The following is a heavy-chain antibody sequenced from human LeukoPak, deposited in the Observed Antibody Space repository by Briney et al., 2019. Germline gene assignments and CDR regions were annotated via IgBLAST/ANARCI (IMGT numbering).Heavy chain of an antibody. D-gene: IGHD2-21*02. J-gene: IGHJ4*02. CDR2: INPNSGGT. CDR3: ARGYCGGDCYGLFDY. Sequence: GASVKVSCKASGYTFTGYYMHWVRQAPGQGLEWMGRINPNSGGTNYAQKFQGRVTMTRDTSISTAYTELSRLRSDDTAVYYCARGYCGGDCYGLFDYWGQGTLVTVSS. V-gene: IGHV1-2*06. CDR1: GYTFTGYY.